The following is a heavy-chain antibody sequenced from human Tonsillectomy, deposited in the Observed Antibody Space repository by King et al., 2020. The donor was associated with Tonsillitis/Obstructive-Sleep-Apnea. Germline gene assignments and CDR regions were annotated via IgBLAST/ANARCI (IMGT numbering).Heavy chain of an antibody. V-gene: IGHV3-30*01. CDR3: ARSYCGGNCYSKYFDL. CDR2: ISYDGNNK. CDR1: GFTFSSYP. Sequence: VQLVESGGGVVQPGRSLRLSCAASGFTFSSYPMPWVRQAPGKGLEWVAAISYDGNNKYYADSVKGRFTTSRDNSKNTLYLQMNSLRAEDTAVFYCARSYCGGNCYSKYFDLWGRRTLVTVSS. D-gene: IGHD2-21*01. J-gene: IGHJ2*01.